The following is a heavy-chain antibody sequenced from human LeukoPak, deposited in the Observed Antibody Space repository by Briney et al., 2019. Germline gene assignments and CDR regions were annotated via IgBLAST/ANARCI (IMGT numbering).Heavy chain of an antibody. J-gene: IGHJ4*02. V-gene: IGHV3-23*01. D-gene: IGHD2-15*01. CDR2: ISGSGDST. CDR1: GFTFTSYA. CDR3: SIGPQRYCSGGYCYGDY. Sequence: PGGSLRLSCAASGFTFTSYALSWVCQAPGKGLEWVSSISGSGDSTCYADSVKGRFTISRDNSKNTLYLQMNSLRAEDTAVYYCSIGPQRYCSGGYCYGDYWGKGTLVTVSS.